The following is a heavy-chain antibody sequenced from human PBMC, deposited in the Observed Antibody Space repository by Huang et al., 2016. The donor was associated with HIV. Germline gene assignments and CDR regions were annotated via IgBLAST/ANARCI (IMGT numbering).Heavy chain of an antibody. CDR2: ISPFNGNI. D-gene: IGHD3-10*01. CDR1: GYPFINFD. V-gene: IGHV1-18*01. J-gene: IGHJ3*02. Sequence: QVQLVQSGAEVKKPGASVKVSCKASGYPFINFDINWVRQAPGQGLEWMGRISPFNGNIKFAQKLQGRLTMTTDTSTSTAYMDLRSLRSDDTALYYCARQGFGRSDAFDIWGQGTMVTVSS. CDR3: ARQGFGRSDAFDI.